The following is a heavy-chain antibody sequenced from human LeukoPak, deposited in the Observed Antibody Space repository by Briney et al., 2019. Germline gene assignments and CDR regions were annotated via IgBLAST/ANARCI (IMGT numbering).Heavy chain of an antibody. D-gene: IGHD5-12*01. CDR2: INQDVSEK. CDR1: GFSFSTSP. Sequence: PGGSLRLSCAASGFSFSTSPMSWVRQPPGKGLEWVANINQDVSEKYYVDSVKGRFTISRDNAKNSLYLQMNSLRAEDTAVYYCARVPGYSGYFYGMDVWGQGTTVTVSS. J-gene: IGHJ6*02. CDR3: ARVPGYSGYFYGMDV. V-gene: IGHV3-7*01.